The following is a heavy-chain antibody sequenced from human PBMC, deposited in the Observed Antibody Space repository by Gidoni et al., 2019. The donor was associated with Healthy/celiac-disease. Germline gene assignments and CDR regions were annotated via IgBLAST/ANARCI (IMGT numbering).Heavy chain of an antibody. Sequence: EVQLVESGGGLIQPGGSLRLSCAASGFTVSSNYMSWVRQAPGKGLEWVSVIYSGGSTYYADSVKGRFTISRDNSKNTLYLQMNSLRAEDTAVYYCARDSGIAAAGGGLYYYYGMDVWGQGTTVTVSS. CDR2: IYSGGST. CDR3: ARDSGIAAAGGGLYYYYGMDV. CDR1: GFTVSSNY. J-gene: IGHJ6*02. V-gene: IGHV3-53*01. D-gene: IGHD6-13*01.